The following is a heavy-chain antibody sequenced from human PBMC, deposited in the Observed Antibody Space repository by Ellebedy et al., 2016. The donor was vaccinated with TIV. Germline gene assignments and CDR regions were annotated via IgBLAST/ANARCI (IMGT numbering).Heavy chain of an antibody. Sequence: MPSETLSLTCTVSSGSISRFYWSWIRQPPGKGLEWIGYVSYSGSTNYNPSLRSRVTISVDTSKNQFSLKLSSVTAADTAVYFCARDSEYVGRYFDYWGQGALVIVSS. D-gene: IGHD3-16*01. CDR1: SGSISRFY. J-gene: IGHJ4*02. CDR3: ARDSEYVGRYFDY. CDR2: VSYSGST. V-gene: IGHV4-59*01.